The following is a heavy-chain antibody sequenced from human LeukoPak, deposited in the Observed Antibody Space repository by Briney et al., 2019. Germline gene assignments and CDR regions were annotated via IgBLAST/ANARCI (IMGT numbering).Heavy chain of an antibody. V-gene: IGHV4-39*07. CDR3: ARNDFDWFHY. Sequence: SETLSLTCTVSGGSISTSSYYWSWIRQPPGKGLEWIGEINHSGSTNYNPSLKSRVTISVDTSKNQFSLKLSSVTAADTAVYYCARNDFDWFHYWGQGTLVTVSS. CDR1: GGSISTSSYY. D-gene: IGHD3-3*01. J-gene: IGHJ5*01. CDR2: INHSGST.